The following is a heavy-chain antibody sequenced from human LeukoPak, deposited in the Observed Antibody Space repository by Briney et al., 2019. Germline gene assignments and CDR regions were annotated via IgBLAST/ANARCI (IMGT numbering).Heavy chain of an antibody. J-gene: IGHJ6*03. CDR2: IYYSGST. CDR1: DGSLSSYY. CDR3: ARDGDSSGSLYYYYMDV. V-gene: IGHV4-59*01. D-gene: IGHD3-22*01. Sequence: PSETLSLTCTVSDGSLSSYYWSWIRQPPGKGLEWIGYIYYSGSTNYNPSLKSRVTISVDTSKNQFSLKLSSVTAADTAVYYCARDGDSSGSLYYYYMDVWGKGTTVTVSS.